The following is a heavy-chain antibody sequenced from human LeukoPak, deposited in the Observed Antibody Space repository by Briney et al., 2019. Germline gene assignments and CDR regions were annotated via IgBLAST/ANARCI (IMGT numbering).Heavy chain of an antibody. V-gene: IGHV4-61*02. Sequence: PSETLSLTCTVSGGSISSGSYYWSWIRQPAGKGLEWIGRIYTSGSTNYNPSLKSRVTISVDTSKNQFSLKLRSVTAADTAVYYCARGTPLGWFDPWGRGTLVTVSS. CDR1: GGSISSGSYY. D-gene: IGHD7-27*01. CDR3: ARGTPLGWFDP. J-gene: IGHJ5*02. CDR2: IYTSGST.